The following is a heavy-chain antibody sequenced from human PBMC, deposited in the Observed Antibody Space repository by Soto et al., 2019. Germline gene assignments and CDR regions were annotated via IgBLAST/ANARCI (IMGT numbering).Heavy chain of an antibody. CDR2: ISYDGSNK. CDR1: GFTFSNYA. Sequence: QVQLVESGGGVVQPGRSLRLSCAASGFTFSNYAMHWVRQAPGKGLEWVAVISYDGSNKYYADSVKGRFTISRDISKSTLYLQMNSLRADDTAVYYCGGGLTRDWGQGTLVTVSS. J-gene: IGHJ4*02. D-gene: IGHD3-16*01. V-gene: IGHV3-30-3*01. CDR3: GGGLTRD.